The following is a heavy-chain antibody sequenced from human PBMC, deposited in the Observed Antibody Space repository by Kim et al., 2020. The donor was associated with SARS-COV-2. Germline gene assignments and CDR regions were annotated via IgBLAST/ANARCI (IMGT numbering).Heavy chain of an antibody. CDR2: IYYSGST. D-gene: IGHD4-4*01. V-gene: IGHV4-39*01. CDR1: GGSISSSTYY. CDR3: ASLLYSNYVLFDY. Sequence: SETLSLTCTVSGGSISSSTYYWGWIRQPPGKGLEWIGNIYYSGSTYFNPSFKSRVTISVDTSKNQFSLKLTSVTAADTAVYYCASLLYSNYVLFDYWGQGTLVTVSS. J-gene: IGHJ4*02.